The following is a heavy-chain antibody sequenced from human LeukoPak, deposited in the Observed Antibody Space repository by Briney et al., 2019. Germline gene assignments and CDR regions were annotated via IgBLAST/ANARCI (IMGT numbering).Heavy chain of an antibody. Sequence: SETLSLTCTVSGDSISSYYWSWIRQPPGKGLEWIGYALYSGSTNYNPSFKSRVTLSVDTSKNQFSLKLSSVTAADTAVYYCAREKFPGYNYGTFDYWGQGTLVTVSS. CDR3: AREKFPGYNYGTFDY. D-gene: IGHD5-18*01. J-gene: IGHJ4*02. CDR1: GDSISSYY. V-gene: IGHV4-59*01. CDR2: ALYSGST.